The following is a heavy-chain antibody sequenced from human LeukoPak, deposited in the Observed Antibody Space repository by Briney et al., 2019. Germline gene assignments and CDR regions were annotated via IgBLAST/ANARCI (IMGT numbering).Heavy chain of an antibody. CDR3: ARGGGYSSSWSYYYYGMDV. J-gene: IGHJ6*02. CDR2: MNTNSGNT. Sequence: ASVKVSCKASGYTFTSYDINWVRQATGQGLEWMGWMNTNSGNTGYAQKFQGRVTMTRNTSISTAYMELSSLRSEDTAVYYCARGGGYSSSWSYYYYGMDVWGQGTTVTVSS. V-gene: IGHV1-8*01. D-gene: IGHD6-13*01. CDR1: GYTFTSYD.